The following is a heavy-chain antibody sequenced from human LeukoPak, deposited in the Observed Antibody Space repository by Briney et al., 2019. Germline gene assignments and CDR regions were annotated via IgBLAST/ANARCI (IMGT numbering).Heavy chain of an antibody. J-gene: IGHJ4*02. CDR3: ARVVFGDSIPGY. Sequence: GGSLRLFCAASGFTFNDYRMNWVRQAPGKGLEWVSSISSTSSHRYYADSVKGRFTISRDNAKNSLYLQMNSLRAEDTAVYYCARVVFGDSIPGYWGQGTLVTVSS. D-gene: IGHD3-10*02. V-gene: IGHV3-21*01. CDR1: GFTFNDYR. CDR2: ISSTSSHR.